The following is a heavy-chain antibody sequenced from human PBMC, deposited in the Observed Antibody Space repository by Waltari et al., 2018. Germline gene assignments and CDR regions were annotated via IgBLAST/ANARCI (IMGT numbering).Heavy chain of an antibody. CDR3: ARRRVEYSSSSPLGAFDI. CDR1: GYSISSGYY. CDR2: IYHSGST. V-gene: IGHV4-38-2*01. D-gene: IGHD6-6*01. J-gene: IGHJ3*02. Sequence: QVQLQESGPGLVKPSETLSLTCAVSGYSISSGYYWGWIRHPPGRGLEWIGSIYHSGSTYYNPSLKSRVTISVDTSKNQFSLKLSSVTAADTAVYYCARRRVEYSSSSPLGAFDIWGQGTMVTVSS.